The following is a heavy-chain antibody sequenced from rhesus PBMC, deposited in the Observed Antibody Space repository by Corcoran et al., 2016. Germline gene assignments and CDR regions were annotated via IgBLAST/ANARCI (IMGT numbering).Heavy chain of an antibody. V-gene: IGHV4-80*01. D-gene: IGHD3-3*01. J-gene: IGHJ5-1*01. CDR3: ARDRYNLSNV. CDR1: GASISRYG. Sequence: QVQLQESGPGLVKPSETLSLTCAVSGASISRYGWGWIRQPPGKGLEWIGEINGNSGSTYYNPSLKSRVSISKDASKNQFSPKLNSVTAADTAVYYCARDRYNLSNVWGPGVLVTVSS. CDR2: INGNSGST.